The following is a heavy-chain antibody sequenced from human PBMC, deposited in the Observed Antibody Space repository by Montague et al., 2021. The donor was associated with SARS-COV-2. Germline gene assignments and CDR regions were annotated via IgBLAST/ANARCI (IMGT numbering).Heavy chain of an antibody. Sequence: CAISGDSVSSNSAAWNWMRRSPSRGREWLGRTYYRSKWYNDYAVSVKSRITINPDTSKNQFSLQLNSVTPEDTAVYYCARGGSWLYYFDYWGQGTLVTVSS. CDR2: TYYRSKWYN. D-gene: IGHD6-13*01. V-gene: IGHV6-1*01. CDR1: GDSVSSNSAA. J-gene: IGHJ4*02. CDR3: ARGGSWLYYFDY.